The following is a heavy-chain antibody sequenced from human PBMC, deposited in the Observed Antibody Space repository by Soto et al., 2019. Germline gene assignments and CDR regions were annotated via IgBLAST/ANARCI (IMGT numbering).Heavy chain of an antibody. CDR2: INHSGST. V-gene: IGHV4-34*01. J-gene: IGHJ6*03. D-gene: IGHD2-2*01. CDR1: GGSFSGYY. Sequence: SETLSLTCAVYGGSFSGYYWSWIRQPPGKGLEWIGEINHSGSTNYNPSLKSRVTISVDTSKNQFSLKLSSVTAADTAVYYCARGSPDCSSTSCTDYYYYYMDVWGKGTTVTVSS. CDR3: ARGSPDCSSTSCTDYYYYYMDV.